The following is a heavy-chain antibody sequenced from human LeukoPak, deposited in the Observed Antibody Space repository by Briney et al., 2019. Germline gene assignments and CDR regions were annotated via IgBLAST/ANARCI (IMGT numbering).Heavy chain of an antibody. D-gene: IGHD2-2*02. CDR2: ISSSSSYI. CDR1: GFTFSSYS. V-gene: IGHV3-21*01. CDR3: ARGVVVVPAAIRGY. J-gene: IGHJ4*02. Sequence: GGSLRLSCAASGFTFSSYSMNWVRQAPGKGLEWVSSISSSSSYIYYADSVKGRFTISRDNAKNSLYLQMNSLRAEDTAVYYCARGVVVVPAAIRGYWGQGTLVTVSS.